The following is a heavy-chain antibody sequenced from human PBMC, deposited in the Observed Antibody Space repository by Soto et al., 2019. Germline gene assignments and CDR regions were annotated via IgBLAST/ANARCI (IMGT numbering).Heavy chain of an antibody. V-gene: IGHV1-3*01. Sequence: QVQLVQSGAEVKKPGASVKVSCKASGYTFTSYAMHWVRQAPGQRLEWMGWINAGNGNTKYSQKFQGRVTMTRDTSASTAYMELNSPGSEDTAVDYRARANTGYCSGGSCYQFAYWGQGTLVTVSS. CDR2: INAGNGNT. D-gene: IGHD2-15*01. CDR3: ARANTGYCSGGSCYQFAY. J-gene: IGHJ4*02. CDR1: GYTFTSYA.